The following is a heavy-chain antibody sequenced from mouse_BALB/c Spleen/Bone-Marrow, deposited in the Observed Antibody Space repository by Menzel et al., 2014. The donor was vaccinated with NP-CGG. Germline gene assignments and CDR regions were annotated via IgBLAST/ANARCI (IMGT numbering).Heavy chain of an antibody. D-gene: IGHD1-1*01. CDR2: IAPGSGST. CDR3: ARGGDYYGSSSFAY. CDR1: GYAFTSYW. Sequence: DLVKPGASVKLSCKASGYAFTSYWINWIKQRPGQGLEWIGRIAPGSGSTYYNEMFKGKATLTVDTSSSTAYLQLSSLSSEDSAVYFCARGGDYYGSSSFAYWGQGTLVTVSA. V-gene: IGHV1S41*01. J-gene: IGHJ3*01.